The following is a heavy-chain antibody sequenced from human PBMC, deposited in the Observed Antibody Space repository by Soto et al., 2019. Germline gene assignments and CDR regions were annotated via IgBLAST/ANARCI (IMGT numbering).Heavy chain of an antibody. CDR3: AKDGDGYNLLGGNFDY. CDR2: ISYDGSNK. D-gene: IGHD5-18*01. J-gene: IGHJ4*02. Sequence: GGSLRLSCAASGFTFSSYGMHWVRQAPGKGLEWVAVISYDGSNKYYADSVKGRFTISRDNSKNTLYLQMNSLRAEDTAVYYCAKDGDGYNLLGGNFDYWGQGNLVTVSS. V-gene: IGHV3-30*18. CDR1: GFTFSSYG.